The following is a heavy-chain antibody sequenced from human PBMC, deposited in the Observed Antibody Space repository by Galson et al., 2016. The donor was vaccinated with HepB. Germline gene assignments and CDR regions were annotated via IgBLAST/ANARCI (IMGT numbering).Heavy chain of an antibody. D-gene: IGHD6-19*01. CDR2: IKQDGNET. Sequence: SLRLSCAGSGFTFSTYWMTWVRQAPGKGLEWVASIKQDGNETFYVDSVKGRFTVSRDNAKNSLYLQMKSLRAEDTAVYYCARVRRVPVAGTATYYFDPWGRGTLVTVSS. CDR1: GFTFSTYW. J-gene: IGHJ2*01. CDR3: ARVRRVPVAGTATYYFDP. V-gene: IGHV3-7*01.